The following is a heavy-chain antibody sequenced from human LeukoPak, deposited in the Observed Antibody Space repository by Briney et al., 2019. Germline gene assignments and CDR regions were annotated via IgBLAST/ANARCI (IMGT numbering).Heavy chain of an antibody. D-gene: IGHD6-13*01. V-gene: IGHV1-2*02. J-gene: IGHJ5*02. CDR1: GYTFTGYY. CDR3: ARDYSSSWYWVWFDP. CDR2: INPNSGGT. Sequence: ASVKVSCKASGYTFTGYYMRWVRQAPGQGLEWMGWINPNSGGTNYAQKFQGRVTMTRDTSISTAYMELSRLRSDDTAVYYCARDYSSSWYWVWFDPWGQGTLVTVSS.